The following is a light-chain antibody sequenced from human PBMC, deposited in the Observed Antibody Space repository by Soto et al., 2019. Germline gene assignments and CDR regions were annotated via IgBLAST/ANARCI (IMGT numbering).Light chain of an antibody. V-gene: IGKV1-33*01. Sequence: DLQMTQSPSSLSASVGDRVTITCQASQDISNYLNWYQQKPGKAPKLLIYDASNLKTGVPSRFSGSGSGTDFTFTISILQPEDIATYYCQKYDNLPFTFGPGTKVDIK. CDR1: QDISNY. CDR2: DAS. J-gene: IGKJ3*01. CDR3: QKYDNLPFT.